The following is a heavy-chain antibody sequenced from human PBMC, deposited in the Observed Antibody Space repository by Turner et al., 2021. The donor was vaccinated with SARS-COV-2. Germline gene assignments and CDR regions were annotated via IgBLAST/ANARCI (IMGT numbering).Heavy chain of an antibody. Sequence: QLQLQESGPGLVKPSETLSLTCTVSGGSISSSSYYWGWIRQPPGKGLEWIGSMYYSGSTYYNPSLKSRVTISVDTSKNQFSLKLSSVTAADTAVYYCARRSSRLGNWYFDLWGRRTLVTVSS. V-gene: IGHV4-39*01. CDR3: ARRSSRLGNWYFDL. D-gene: IGHD2-15*01. J-gene: IGHJ2*01. CDR1: GGSISSSSYY. CDR2: MYYSGST.